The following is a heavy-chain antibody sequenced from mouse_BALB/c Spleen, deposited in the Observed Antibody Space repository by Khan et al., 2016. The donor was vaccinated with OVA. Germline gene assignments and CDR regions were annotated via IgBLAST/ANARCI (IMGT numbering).Heavy chain of an antibody. CDR3: ARSTHYYAMDY. CDR2: FHPYNDDT. Sequence: QVRLQQSGAELVKPGASVKMSCKAFGYTFTTYPIEWMKQNHGKSLEWIGNFHPYNDDTKYNEKFKGKAKLTVEKSSCTVYLELSRLTSDDSAVYYCARSTHYYAMDYWGQGTSVTVSS. CDR1: GYTFTTYP. J-gene: IGHJ4*01. V-gene: IGHV1-47*01.